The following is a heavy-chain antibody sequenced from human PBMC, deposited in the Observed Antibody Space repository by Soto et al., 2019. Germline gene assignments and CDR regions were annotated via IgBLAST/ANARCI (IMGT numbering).Heavy chain of an antibody. D-gene: IGHD3-22*01. V-gene: IGHV5-51*01. J-gene: IGHJ6*02. CDR1: GYSFTSYW. CDR3: ERSKNYYYDRSGYDDYYYGMDV. CDR2: IYPGDSDT. Sequence: PGESLKISCKGSGYSFTSYWIGWVRQMPGKGLEWMGIIYPGDSDTRYSPSFQGQVTISADKSISTAYLQWSSLKASDTAMYYCERSKNYYYDRSGYDDYYYGMDVWGQGTTVTVSS.